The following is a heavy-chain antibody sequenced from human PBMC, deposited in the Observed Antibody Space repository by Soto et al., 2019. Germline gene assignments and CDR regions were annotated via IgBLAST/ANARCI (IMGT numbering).Heavy chain of an antibody. V-gene: IGHV1-2*04. Sequence: ASVKVSCKASGYTFTGYYMHWVRQAPGQGLEWMGWINPNSGGTNYAQKFQGWVTMTRDTSISTAYMELSRPRSDDTAVYYCARDRGGHAFDIWGQGTMVTVSS. CDR2: INPNSGGT. D-gene: IGHD3-10*01. J-gene: IGHJ3*02. CDR1: GYTFTGYY. CDR3: ARDRGGHAFDI.